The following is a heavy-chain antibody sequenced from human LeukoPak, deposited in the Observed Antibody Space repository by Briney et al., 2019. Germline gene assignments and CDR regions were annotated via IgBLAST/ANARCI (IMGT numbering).Heavy chain of an antibody. D-gene: IGHD1-26*01. CDR3: ARIKLNYYYYGMDV. Sequence: ASVKVSCKASGYTFTGYYMHWVRQAPGHGLEWMGWINTNTGNPTYAQCFTGRFVFSLDTSVSTAYLQISSLKAEDTAVYYCARIKLNYYYYGMDVWGQGTTVTVSS. CDR1: GYTFTGYY. CDR2: INTNTGNP. V-gene: IGHV7-4-1*02. J-gene: IGHJ6*02.